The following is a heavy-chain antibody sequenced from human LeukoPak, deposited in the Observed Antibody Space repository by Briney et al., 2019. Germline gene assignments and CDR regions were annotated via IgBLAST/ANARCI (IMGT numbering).Heavy chain of an antibody. CDR1: SVSISGYY. V-gene: IGHV4-4*07. D-gene: IGHD2-8*01. J-gene: IGHJ6*02. CDR2: IYATGRT. CDR3: ARDPPDEKMANAMDV. Sequence: PSETLSLTCAVSSVSISGYYWSWMRQPAGKALEWIGRIYATGRTTYNPSLKTRVTMSVDTSKNQFSLEVSSVTAADTAVYYCARDPPDEKMANAMDVWGQGTAVTVSS.